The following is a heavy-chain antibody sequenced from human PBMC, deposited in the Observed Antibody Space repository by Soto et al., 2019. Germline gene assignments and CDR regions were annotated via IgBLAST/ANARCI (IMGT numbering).Heavy chain of an antibody. J-gene: IGHJ4*02. CDR1: GFTFSSYA. CDR3: ARGPSSLTRFDY. Sequence: GGSLRLSCAASGFTFSSYAMHWVRQAPGKGLEWVAVISYDGSNKYYADSVKGRFTISRDNSRNTLYLQMNSLRAEDTAVYYCARGPSSLTRFDYWGQGTLVTVSS. D-gene: IGHD2-2*01. CDR2: ISYDGSNK. V-gene: IGHV3-30-3*01.